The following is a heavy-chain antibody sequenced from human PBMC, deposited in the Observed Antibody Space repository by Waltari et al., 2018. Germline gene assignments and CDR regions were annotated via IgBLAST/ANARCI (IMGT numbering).Heavy chain of an antibody. CDR3: ARFAPPLGGYNSGGGFDY. V-gene: IGHV4-4*09. D-gene: IGHD5-18*01. Sequence: QVQLQESGPGLVKPSETLSLTCTVSGGSISSYYWSWIRQPPGKGLEWIGYLCSRGNTNSPPTIPCHHTLSLATSKNQFSLQLCSVTAAAPAVSYCARFAPPLGGYNSGGGFDYWGQGSLFTVSS. J-gene: IGHJ4*02. CDR1: GGSISSYY. CDR2: LCSRGNT.